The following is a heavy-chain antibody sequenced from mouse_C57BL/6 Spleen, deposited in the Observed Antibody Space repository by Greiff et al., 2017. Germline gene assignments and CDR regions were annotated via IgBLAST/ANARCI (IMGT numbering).Heavy chain of an antibody. CDR2: IYPGDGDT. CDR3: ARLEVYYDYDNWYFDV. D-gene: IGHD2-4*01. Sequence: VKLQQSGPELVKPGASVKISCKASGYAFSSSWMNWVKQRPGKGLECIGRIYPGDGDTNYNGKFKGKATLTADKSSSTAYMQLSSLTSEDSAVYFCARLEVYYDYDNWYFDVWGTGTTVTVSS. J-gene: IGHJ1*03. CDR1: GYAFSSSW. V-gene: IGHV1-82*01.